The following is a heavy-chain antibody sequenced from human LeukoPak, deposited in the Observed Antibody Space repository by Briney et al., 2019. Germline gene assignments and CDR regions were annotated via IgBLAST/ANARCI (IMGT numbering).Heavy chain of an antibody. CDR1: GYTFTGYY. J-gene: IGHJ4*02. V-gene: IGHV1-2*02. D-gene: IGHD2-2*01. CDR3: ARGPLEGRLLYYFDY. CDR2: ISPNSGGT. Sequence: GASVKVSCKASGYTFTGYYMHWVRQAPGQGLEWMGWISPNSGGTKYLQKFQGRVTMARDTSISTAYMELSRLRSDDTAVYYSARGPLEGRLLYYFDYWGQGTLVTVSS.